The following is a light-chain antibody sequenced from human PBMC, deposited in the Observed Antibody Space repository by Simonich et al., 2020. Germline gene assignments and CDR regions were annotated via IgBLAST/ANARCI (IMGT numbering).Light chain of an antibody. Sequence: QSVLTQPPSVSGAPGQRVTISCTGSSSNIGAGYDVHWYQQLPGTAPKLPLYGNSNRPSGVPDRFSGAKSGTSASLAITGLQAEDEADYYCQSYDSSLSGSVFGGGTKLTVL. J-gene: IGLJ3*02. V-gene: IGLV1-40*01. CDR1: SSNIGAGYD. CDR3: QSYDSSLSGSV. CDR2: GNS.